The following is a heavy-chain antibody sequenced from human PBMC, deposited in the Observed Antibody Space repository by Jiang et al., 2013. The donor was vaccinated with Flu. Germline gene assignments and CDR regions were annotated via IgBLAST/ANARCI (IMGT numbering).Heavy chain of an antibody. V-gene: IGHV2-5*01. Sequence: PTQTLTLTCTVSGFSLDTNGVGVGWIRQPPGKALEWLALIYWNDDRRYSPSLKTRLTITKDTSKSQVVLTLTNMDPVDTGTYFCAQRSPTTGTHFDYWGQGTLVTVSS. CDR2: IYWNDDR. D-gene: IGHD1-7*01. J-gene: IGHJ4*02. CDR1: GFSLDTNGVG. CDR3: AQRSPTTGTHFDY.